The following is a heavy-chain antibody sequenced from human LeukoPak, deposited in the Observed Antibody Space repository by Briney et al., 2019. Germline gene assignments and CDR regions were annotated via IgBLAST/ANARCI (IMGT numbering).Heavy chain of an antibody. Sequence: GGSLRLSCGASGLTLDKYWMAWVRQIPGKGLEWVANIRQNGREKDLVDSVKGRFTISRDDATSSVFLQMNNVRVEDTAIYYCARGQFFYGWGMDVWGQGTTVTVS. J-gene: IGHJ6*02. V-gene: IGHV3-7*03. D-gene: IGHD2/OR15-2a*01. CDR2: IRQNGREK. CDR1: GLTLDKYW. CDR3: ARGQFFYGWGMDV.